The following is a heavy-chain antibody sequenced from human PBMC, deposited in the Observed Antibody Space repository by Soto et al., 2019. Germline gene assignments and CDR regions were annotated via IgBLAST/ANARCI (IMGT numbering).Heavy chain of an antibody. D-gene: IGHD3-22*01. CDR2: MHYSGST. CDR1: GDSVSSSSSF. J-gene: IGHJ4*02. Sequence: SETLSLTCTVSGDSVSSSSSFWGWIRQPPGKGLEWIGSMHYSGSTYYNPSLKSRVTISVDTSKTHFSLRLSSVTAADTAVYYCAKKGANYDSSGYKHWGQGTLVTVSS. V-gene: IGHV4-39*02. CDR3: AKKGANYDSSGYKH.